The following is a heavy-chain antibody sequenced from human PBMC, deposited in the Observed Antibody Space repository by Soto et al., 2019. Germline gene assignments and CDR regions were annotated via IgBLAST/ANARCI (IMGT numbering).Heavy chain of an antibody. V-gene: IGHV4-34*01. CDR1: GGSFSGYY. J-gene: IGHJ4*02. CDR2: INHSGST. CDR3: ARDAPIRYGDSAGILYYFDY. Sequence: KPSETLSLTCAVYGGSFSGYYWSWIRQPPGKGLEWIGEINHSGSTNYNPSLKSRVTISVDTSKNQFSLKLSSVTAADTAVYYCARDAPIRYGDSAGILYYFDYWGQGTLVTVSS. D-gene: IGHD4-17*01.